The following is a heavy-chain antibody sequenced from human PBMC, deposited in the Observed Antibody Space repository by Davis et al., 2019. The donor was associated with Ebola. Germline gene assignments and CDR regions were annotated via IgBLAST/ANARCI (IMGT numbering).Heavy chain of an antibody. D-gene: IGHD5-12*01. Sequence: GRFTISRDNAKNSLYLQMNSLRDEDTAVYYCARESDIEATSPTFYFDSWGQGTLVTVSS. J-gene: IGHJ4*02. CDR3: ARESDIEATSPTFYFDS. V-gene: IGHV3-7*04.